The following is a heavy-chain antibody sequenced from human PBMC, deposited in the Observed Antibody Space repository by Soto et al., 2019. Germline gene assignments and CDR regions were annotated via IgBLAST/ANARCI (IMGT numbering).Heavy chain of an antibody. CDR3: AREQYSYGYYFDY. D-gene: IGHD5-18*01. CDR1: GGSISIYY. CDR2: IYYSGST. V-gene: IGHV4-59*01. Sequence: SETLSLTCTVSGGSISIYYWSWVRQPPGKGLEWIGYIYYSGSTNYNPSLKSRVAISVDTSKNQFSLKLSSVTAADTAVYYCAREQYSYGYYFDYWGQGTLVTVSS. J-gene: IGHJ4*02.